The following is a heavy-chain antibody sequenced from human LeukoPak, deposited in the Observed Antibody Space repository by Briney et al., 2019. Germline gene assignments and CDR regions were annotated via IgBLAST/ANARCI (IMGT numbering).Heavy chain of an antibody. CDR3: ARAASMILPFYFDY. V-gene: IGHV4-59*01. J-gene: IGHJ4*02. CDR1: DGSISPSF. D-gene: IGHD3-22*01. Sequence: SETLSLTCTVSDGSISPSFWSWIRQPPGKGLEWIGNIDYSGSTHYNSSVKSRVTISVDRSKNQFSLNKSSVSAADTAMYYCARAASMILPFYFDYWGQGTLVTVSS. CDR2: IDYSGST.